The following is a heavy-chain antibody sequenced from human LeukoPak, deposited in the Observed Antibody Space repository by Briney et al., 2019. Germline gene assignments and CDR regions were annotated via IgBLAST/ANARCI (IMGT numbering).Heavy chain of an antibody. CDR1: GGSISSYY. J-gene: IGHJ3*02. V-gene: IGHV4-59*01. CDR3: ARGEPLLDYDILTGVDAFDI. CDR2: FYYSGST. D-gene: IGHD3-9*01. Sequence: SETLSLTCTVSGGSISSYYWSWLRQPPGKGLEWIGYFYYSGSTNYNPSLKSRVTISLDTSKNQFSLKLSSVTAADTAVYYCARGEPLLDYDILTGVDAFDIWGQGTMVTVSS.